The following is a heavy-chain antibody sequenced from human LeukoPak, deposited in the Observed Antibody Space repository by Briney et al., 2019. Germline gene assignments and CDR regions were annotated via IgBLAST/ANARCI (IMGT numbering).Heavy chain of an antibody. Sequence: GGSLRLSCAASGFTFSSYAMSWVRQAPGKGLEWVSAISGSGGSTYYADSVKGRFTISRDNSKNTLYLQMNSLRAEDTAVYYCAKNPVYGGSLPYPFDYWGQGPLVTVSS. CDR2: ISGSGGST. V-gene: IGHV3-23*01. J-gene: IGHJ4*02. D-gene: IGHD4-23*01. CDR3: AKNPVYGGSLPYPFDY. CDR1: GFTFSSYA.